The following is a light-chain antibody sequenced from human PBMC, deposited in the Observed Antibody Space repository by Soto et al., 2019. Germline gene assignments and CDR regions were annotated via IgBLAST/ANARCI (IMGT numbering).Light chain of an antibody. CDR1: QSVSSSY. V-gene: IGKV3-20*01. J-gene: IGKJ5*01. Sequence: EIVLTQSPGTLSLSPGERATLSCRASQSVSSSYLAWYQQKPGQTPRLLIYGASSRATGIPDRFSGGGSGTDFTLTISRLEPEDFAVYYCQQYGNSPSITFGQGTRLEIK. CDR2: GAS. CDR3: QQYGNSPSIT.